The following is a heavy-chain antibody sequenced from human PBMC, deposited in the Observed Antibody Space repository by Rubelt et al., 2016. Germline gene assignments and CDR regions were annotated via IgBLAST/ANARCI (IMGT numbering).Heavy chain of an antibody. V-gene: IGHV1-18*01. Sequence: QVQLVQSGAEVKKPGASVKVSCKASGYTFTSYGISWVRQAPGQGLEWMGWISAYNGNTNYAQKLQGRVTMTTETSTSTAYMERRSLRSDDTAGYYCARTKTVEMATIPLAYWGQGTLVTVSS. J-gene: IGHJ4*02. D-gene: IGHD5-24*01. CDR1: GYTFTSYG. CDR2: ISAYNGNT. CDR3: ARTKTVEMATIPLAY.